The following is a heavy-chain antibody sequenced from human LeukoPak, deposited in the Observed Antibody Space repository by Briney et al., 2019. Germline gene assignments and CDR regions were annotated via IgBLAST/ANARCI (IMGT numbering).Heavy chain of an antibody. CDR2: IYHSGST. J-gene: IGHJ5*02. V-gene: IGHV4-4*02. Sequence: SETLSLTCAVSGGSISSSNWWSWVRQPPGKGLEWIGEIYHSGSTNYNPSLKSRVTISVDTSKNQFSLKLSSVTAADTAVYYCARGIVATIPWFDPWGQGTLVTVSS. CDR1: GGSISSSNW. CDR3: ARGIVATIPWFDP. D-gene: IGHD5-12*01.